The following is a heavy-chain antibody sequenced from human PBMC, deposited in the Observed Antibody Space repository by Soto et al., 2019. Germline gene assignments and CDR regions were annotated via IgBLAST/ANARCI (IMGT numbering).Heavy chain of an antibody. D-gene: IGHD1-20*01. V-gene: IGHV3-72*01. CDR2: TRDKAHSYTT. J-gene: IGHJ4*02. Sequence: DVQLVESGGGLVQPGGSLRLSYAASRFTFSDHYIDWVRQAPGKGLEWVGRTRDKAHSYTTEYAASVKGRFTISRDDSKNSLYLHMNSLTTDDTAVYYCASLNWNDAPGYWGQGTLVTVSS. CDR3: ASLNWNDAPGY. CDR1: RFTFSDHY.